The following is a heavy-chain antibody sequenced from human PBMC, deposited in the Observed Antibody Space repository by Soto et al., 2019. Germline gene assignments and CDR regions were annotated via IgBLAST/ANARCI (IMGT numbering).Heavy chain of an antibody. V-gene: IGHV4-34*01. CDR2: INHSGST. Sequence: LSLTCAVYGGSFSGYYWSWIRQPPGKGLEWIGEINHSGSTNYNPSLKSRVTISVDTSKNQFSLKLNSVTAADTAVYYCARERFFRSRGYSYGYENWGQGTLVTVSS. J-gene: IGHJ4*02. CDR1: GGSFSGYY. CDR3: ARERFFRSRGYSYGYEN. D-gene: IGHD5-18*01.